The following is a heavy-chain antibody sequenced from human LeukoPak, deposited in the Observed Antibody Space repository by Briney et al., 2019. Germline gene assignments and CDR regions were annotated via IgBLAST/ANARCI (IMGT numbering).Heavy chain of an antibody. Sequence: GGSLRLSCLASGYTFSSYSINWVRQAPGKGLEWVSSISVRSNYIYYADSVRGRFRFSRDDARDSLFLEMNSLRAEDTAVYYCVRLRRNSDTSGFYYYYDFWGQGTLVTVSS. CDR2: ISVRSNYI. CDR1: GYTFSSYS. V-gene: IGHV3-21*01. J-gene: IGHJ4*02. CDR3: VRLRRNSDTSGFYYYYDF. D-gene: IGHD3-22*01.